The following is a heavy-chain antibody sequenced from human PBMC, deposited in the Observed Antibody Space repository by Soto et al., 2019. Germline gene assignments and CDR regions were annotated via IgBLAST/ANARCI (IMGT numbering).Heavy chain of an antibody. CDR1: GFTFSSYA. V-gene: IGHV3-23*01. CDR3: ARRSSYCSSTSCSTRVSWFDP. Sequence: GSLRLSCGASGFTFSSYAMSWVRQAPGKGLEWISTVSGIGGSTYYAGSVKGRFTISRDNSKNTLYLQMNSLRAEDTAVYYCARRSSYCSSTSCSTRVSWFDPWGQGTLVTVSS. J-gene: IGHJ5*02. D-gene: IGHD2-2*01. CDR2: VSGIGGST.